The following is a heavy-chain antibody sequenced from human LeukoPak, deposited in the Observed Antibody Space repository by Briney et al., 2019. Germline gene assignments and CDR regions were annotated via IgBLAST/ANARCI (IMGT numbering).Heavy chain of an antibody. D-gene: IGHD1-26*01. J-gene: IGHJ4*02. CDR1: GFTFRRHG. Sequence: GGSLRLSCAASGFTFRRHGMHWVRQAPGKGLEWVAIIWHDGSNNYYADSVKGRSTISRDNSKNTLYLQMNSLRAEDTAVYYCARDFSYVGASLDYWGQGTLVTVSS. CDR2: IWHDGSNN. V-gene: IGHV3-30*02. CDR3: ARDFSYVGASLDY.